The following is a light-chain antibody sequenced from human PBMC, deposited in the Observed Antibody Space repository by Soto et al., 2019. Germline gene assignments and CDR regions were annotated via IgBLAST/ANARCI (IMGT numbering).Light chain of an antibody. CDR3: QQYNSYSRWT. CDR2: QAS. V-gene: IGKV1-5*03. Sequence: DIQMTQSPSTLSASVGDRVTITCRASQSISNWLAWYQQKPGKAPKLLIYQASSLESGVPSRFSGSGSGTGFTLTISSLQPDDFATYYCQQYNSYSRWTFGQGTKVEIK. J-gene: IGKJ1*01. CDR1: QSISNW.